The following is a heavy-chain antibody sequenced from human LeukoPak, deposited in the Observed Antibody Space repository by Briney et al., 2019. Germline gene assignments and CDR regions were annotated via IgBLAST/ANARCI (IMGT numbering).Heavy chain of an antibody. CDR2: ISYDGSNK. V-gene: IGHV3-30*04. CDR1: GFTFSSYA. J-gene: IGHJ4*02. D-gene: IGHD5-18*01. Sequence: GGSLRLSCAASGFTFSSYAMHWVRQAPGKGLDWVAVISYDGSNKYHADSVKGRFTISRDNSKNTLYLQMNSLRAEDTAVYYCASGRGGTAMAGSFDYWGQGTLVTVSS. CDR3: ASGRGGTAMAGSFDY.